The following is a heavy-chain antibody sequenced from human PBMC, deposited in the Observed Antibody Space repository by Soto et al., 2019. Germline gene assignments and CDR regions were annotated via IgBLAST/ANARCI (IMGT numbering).Heavy chain of an antibody. CDR3: ARSPQFDGYNDY. CDR1: GDSISSGGYY. J-gene: IGHJ4*02. CDR2: IYYSGST. D-gene: IGHD5-12*01. Sequence: QVQLQESGPGLVKPSQTLSLTCTVSGDSISSGGYYWSWIRQHPGKGLEWIAHIYYSGSTYYNPSLKSRVTISGDTSKNQCSLKLSSVTEADTAVYYCARSPQFDGYNDYWGQGTLVTVSS. V-gene: IGHV4-31*03.